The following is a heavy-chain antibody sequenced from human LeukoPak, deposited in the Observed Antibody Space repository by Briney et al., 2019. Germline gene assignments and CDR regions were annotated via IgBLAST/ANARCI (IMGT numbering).Heavy chain of an antibody. D-gene: IGHD3-3*01. Sequence: PGGSLRLSCAASGFTFSTYWMHWVRQSPGKGLVWVSRINMDGTTISYAGSVEGRFTISRDNAKNTLYLQMNSLRAEDTAVYYCAKPNHYDFWSGYLTPLFDYWGQGTLVTVSS. J-gene: IGHJ4*02. CDR1: GFTFSTYW. V-gene: IGHV3-74*01. CDR3: AKPNHYDFWSGYLTPLFDY. CDR2: INMDGTTI.